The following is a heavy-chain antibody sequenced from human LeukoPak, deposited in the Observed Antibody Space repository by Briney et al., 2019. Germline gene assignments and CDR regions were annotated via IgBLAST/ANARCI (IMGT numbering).Heavy chain of an antibody. D-gene: IGHD6-19*01. CDR2: ISDNGVSI. CDR1: GFTFSSHA. CDR3: AKGLAGTTFDY. J-gene: IGHJ4*02. Sequence: GGSLRLSCAASGFTFSSHAMSWVRQAPGKGLEWVSTISDNGVSIYHADSVKGRFTISGDNSKNTLYLQMNSLRVEDTAVYYCAKGLAGTTFDYWGQGTLVTVSS. V-gene: IGHV3-23*01.